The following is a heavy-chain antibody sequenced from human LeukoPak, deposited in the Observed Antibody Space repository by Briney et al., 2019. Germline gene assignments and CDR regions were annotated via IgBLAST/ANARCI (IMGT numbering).Heavy chain of an antibody. Sequence: SVKVSCKASGGTFSSYAISWVRQAPGQGLEWMGGIIPIFGTANYAQKFQCRVTITADESTSTAYMELSSLRSEDTAVYYCATYCSSTSCYAIYYYGMDVWGQGTTVTVSS. D-gene: IGHD2-2*01. V-gene: IGHV1-69*13. CDR1: GGTFSSYA. CDR3: ATYCSSTSCYAIYYYGMDV. CDR2: IIPIFGTA. J-gene: IGHJ6*02.